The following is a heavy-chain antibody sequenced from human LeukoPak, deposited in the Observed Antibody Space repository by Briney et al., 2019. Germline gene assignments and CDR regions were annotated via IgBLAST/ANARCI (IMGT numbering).Heavy chain of an antibody. CDR1: GFTVSSNY. J-gene: IGHJ4*02. CDR3: ASGRYSSRPGGFDY. D-gene: IGHD6-13*01. V-gene: IGHV3-53*01. CDR2: IYSGGST. Sequence: GSLRLSCAASGFTVSSNYMSWVRQAPGRGLEWVSVIYSGGSTYYADSVKGRFTISRDNSKNTLYLQMNSLRAEDTAVYYCASGRYSSRPGGFDYWGKGTLVTVSS.